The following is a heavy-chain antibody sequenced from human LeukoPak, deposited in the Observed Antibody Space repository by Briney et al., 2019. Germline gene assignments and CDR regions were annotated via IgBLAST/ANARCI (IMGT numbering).Heavy chain of an antibody. D-gene: IGHD3-3*01. CDR1: EFTFSSYA. CDR3: AKDYDFWSGYHYYFDY. Sequence: GGSLRLSCAASEFTFSSYAMSWVRQAPGKGLEWVSAISGSGGSTYYADSVKGRFTISRDNSKNTLYLQMNSLRAEDTAVYYCAKDYDFWSGYHYYFDYWGQGTLVTVSS. CDR2: ISGSGGST. J-gene: IGHJ4*02. V-gene: IGHV3-23*01.